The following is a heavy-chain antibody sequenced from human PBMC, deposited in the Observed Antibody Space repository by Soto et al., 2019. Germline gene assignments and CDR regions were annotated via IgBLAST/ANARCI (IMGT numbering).Heavy chain of an antibody. CDR2: IYWDDDK. V-gene: IGHV2-5*02. CDR3: VQSRCGGDCLQSYSSHSYYGLDV. Sequence: SGPTLVNPTQTLTLTCTFSGFSLSTTGVGVGWIRQPPGKALEWLALIYWDDDKRYNPSLKSRLTITKDTSKNQVVLTMTHMDPVDTATYYCVQSRCGGDCLQSYSSHSYYGLDVWGQGTTVTVS. J-gene: IGHJ6*02. CDR1: GFSLSTTGVG. D-gene: IGHD2-21*02.